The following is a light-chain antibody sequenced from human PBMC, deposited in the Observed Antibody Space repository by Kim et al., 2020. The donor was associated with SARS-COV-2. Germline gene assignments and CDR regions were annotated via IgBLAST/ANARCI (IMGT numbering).Light chain of an antibody. CDR1: SSNIGSNA. CDR2: SNN. J-gene: IGLJ2*01. V-gene: IGLV1-44*01. Sequence: QSVLTQPPSASGTPGHRVTISCSGSSSNIGSNAVNWYQQLPGTAPKLLIYSNNRRPSGVADRFSGSKSGTSASLAISGLQSEDEADFYCAAWDDSLNGVVIGGGTQLTVL. CDR3: AAWDDSLNGVV.